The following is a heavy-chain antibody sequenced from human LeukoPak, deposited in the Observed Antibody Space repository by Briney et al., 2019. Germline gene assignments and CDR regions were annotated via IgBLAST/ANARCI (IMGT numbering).Heavy chain of an antibody. CDR3: ARYLVIRGDAFDI. CDR1: GGTFSNYT. Sequence: GASVKVSCKASGGTFSNYTINWVRQAPGQRLEWMGRIIPIVGTANYAQNFQGRVTITADKTTSTAYMELSSLIYEDTAVYYCARYLVIRGDAFDIWGQGTMVTVSS. D-gene: IGHD3-16*02. V-gene: IGHV1-69*08. CDR2: IIPIVGTA. J-gene: IGHJ3*02.